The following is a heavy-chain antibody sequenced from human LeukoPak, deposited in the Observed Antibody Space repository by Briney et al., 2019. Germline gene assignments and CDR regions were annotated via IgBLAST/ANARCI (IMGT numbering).Heavy chain of an antibody. CDR2: IYHSGST. J-gene: IGHJ4*02. CDR1: GGSISSGGYS. Sequence: SETLSLTCAVSGGSISSGGYSWSWIRQPPGKGLEWIGYIYHSGSTYYNPSLKSRVTISVDTSKNQFSLKLSSVTAADTAVYYCARRYSGSDYWGQGTLVTVSS. D-gene: IGHD5-12*01. V-gene: IGHV4-30-2*01. CDR3: ARRYSGSDY.